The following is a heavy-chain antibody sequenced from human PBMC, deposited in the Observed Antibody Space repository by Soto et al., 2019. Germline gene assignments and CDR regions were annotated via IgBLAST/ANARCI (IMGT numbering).Heavy chain of an antibody. V-gene: IGHV4-59*01. CDR1: GFSISSYS. CDR2: IYYSGST. Sequence: GTLSLSCTASGFSISSYSWRWIRQPPGKGLEWIGYIYYSGSTNYNPSLKSRVTISVDTSKNQFSLKLSSVTAADTAVYYCAGRYGGNSDYWGQGTLVTVS. J-gene: IGHJ4*02. D-gene: IGHD3-16*01. CDR3: AGRYGGNSDY.